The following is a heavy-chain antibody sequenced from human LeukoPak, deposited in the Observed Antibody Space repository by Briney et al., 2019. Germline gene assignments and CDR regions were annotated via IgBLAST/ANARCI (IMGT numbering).Heavy chain of an antibody. CDR3: AKQQWLVNYYYYMDV. Sequence: TGGSLRLSCAASGFTFSSYAMSWVRQAPGKGLEWVSAISGSGGSTYYADSVKGRFTISRDNSRNTLYLQMNSLRAGDTAVYYCAKQQWLVNYYYYMDVWGKGTTVTVSS. J-gene: IGHJ6*03. D-gene: IGHD6-19*01. V-gene: IGHV3-23*01. CDR2: ISGSGGST. CDR1: GFTFSSYA.